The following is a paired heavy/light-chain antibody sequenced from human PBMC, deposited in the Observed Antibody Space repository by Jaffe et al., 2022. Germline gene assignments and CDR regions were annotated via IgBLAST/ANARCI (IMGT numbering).Heavy chain of an antibody. D-gene: IGHD3-10*01. Sequence: QVELVQSGAEVKKPGSSVKVSCKASGGTLSSYSFSWLRQAPGQGLEWMGRIIPILGVANYADNFQDKVTISADKSTSTVYLEVKSLTSDDSAVYYCGRDFVDKTSSEDVSPRGAIDIWGHGTLVTVSS. CDR2: IIPILGVA. V-gene: IGHV1-69*04. J-gene: IGHJ3*02. CDR1: GGTLSSYS. CDR3: GRDFVDKTSSEDVSPRGAIDI.
Light chain of an antibody. V-gene: IGKV1-5*03. J-gene: IGKJ1*01. Sequence: DIQMTQSPSTLSASPGDRVTITCRASQNIHKWVAWYQQKPGKAPKFLIYQATSLEGGVPPRFSGGGSGTDFTLTINSLQPDDFATYFCQQYNSFPPTFGQGTRVEI. CDR3: QQYNSFPPT. CDR1: QNIHKW. CDR2: QAT.